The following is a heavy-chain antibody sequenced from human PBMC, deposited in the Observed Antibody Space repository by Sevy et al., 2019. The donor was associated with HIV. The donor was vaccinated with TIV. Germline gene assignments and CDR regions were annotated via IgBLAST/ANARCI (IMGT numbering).Heavy chain of an antibody. D-gene: IGHD5-12*01. V-gene: IGHV3-15*07. CDR1: GFTLNKAW. CDR3: SMEDGYNYFDY. CDR2: IKSETDGGTT. J-gene: IGHJ4*02. Sequence: GGSLRLSCAASGFTLNKAWMNWVREAPGKGLEWVGRIKSETDGGTTDYAEPVKGRFSISRDDSKNTLYLQMNSLKIEDTAVYYCSMEDGYNYFDYWGQGALVTVSS.